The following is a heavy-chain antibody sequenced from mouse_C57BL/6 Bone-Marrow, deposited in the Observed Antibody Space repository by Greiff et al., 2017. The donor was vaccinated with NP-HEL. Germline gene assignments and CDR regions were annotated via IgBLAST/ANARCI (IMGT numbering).Heavy chain of an antibody. V-gene: IGHV1-69*01. D-gene: IGHD2-1*01. CDR1: GYTFTSYW. J-gene: IGHJ3*01. CDR2: IDPSDSYT. CDR3: ARGSIYYGNYRFAY. Sequence: QVQLQQPGAELVMPGASVKLSCKASGYTFTSYWMHWVKQRPGQGLEWIGEIDPSDSYTNYNQKFKGKSTLTVDKSSITAYMQLSSLTSEDSAVYYCARGSIYYGNYRFAYWGQGTLVTVSA.